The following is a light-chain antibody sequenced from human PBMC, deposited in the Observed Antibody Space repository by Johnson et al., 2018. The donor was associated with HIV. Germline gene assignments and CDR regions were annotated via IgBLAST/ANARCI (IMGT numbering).Light chain of an antibody. Sequence: QSVLTQPPSVSAAPGQRVTISCSGSSSNIGNDSVSWYQQLPGTAPELLIYENNRRPSGIPDRFSGSKSGTSATLAITGLQTGDAADYFCGTWHSSLSGYVFGTGTMVTVL. CDR2: ENN. CDR3: GTWHSSLSGYV. CDR1: SSNIGNDS. V-gene: IGLV1-51*02. J-gene: IGLJ1*01.